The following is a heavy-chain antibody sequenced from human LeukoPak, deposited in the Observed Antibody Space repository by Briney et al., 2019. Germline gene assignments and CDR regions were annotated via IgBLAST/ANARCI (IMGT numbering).Heavy chain of an antibody. V-gene: IGHV5-51*01. D-gene: IGHD5-18*01. CDR1: GYSFTSYW. Sequence: GESLMISCKGSGYSFTSYWIGWVRRMPGKGLEWMGIIYPGDSDTRYSPSFQGQVTISADKSISTAYLQWSSLKASDTAMYYCARHRGYSYGLDAFDIWGQGTMVTVSS. J-gene: IGHJ3*02. CDR3: ARHRGYSYGLDAFDI. CDR2: IYPGDSDT.